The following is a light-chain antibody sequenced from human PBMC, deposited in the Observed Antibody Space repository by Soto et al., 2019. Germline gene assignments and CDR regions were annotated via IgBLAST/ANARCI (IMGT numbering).Light chain of an antibody. CDR1: QGISSY. CDR2: AAS. Sequence: AIRMTQSPSSLSASTGDRVTITCRASQGISSYLALYQQKPGKAPKLLIYAASTVQSGVPSRFSGSGSGTDFTLTISCLQSEDFATSYCQQYYSYPFTFGQGTKLEIK. J-gene: IGKJ2*01. V-gene: IGKV1-8*01. CDR3: QQYYSYPFT.